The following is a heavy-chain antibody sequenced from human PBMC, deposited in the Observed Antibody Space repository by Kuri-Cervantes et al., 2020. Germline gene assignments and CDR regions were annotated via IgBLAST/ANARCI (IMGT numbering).Heavy chain of an antibody. Sequence: GGSLRLSCAASGFTFSNYAMSWVRQAPGKGLEWVSGISGSGGSTYYTDSVKGRFTISRDNSKNALYLQMNSLRAEDTAVYYRAKDRSGVITFGGVFPNWGQGTLVTVSS. CDR2: ISGSGGST. V-gene: IGHV3-23*01. CDR1: GFTFSNYA. J-gene: IGHJ4*02. CDR3: AKDRSGVITFGGVFPN. D-gene: IGHD3-16*01.